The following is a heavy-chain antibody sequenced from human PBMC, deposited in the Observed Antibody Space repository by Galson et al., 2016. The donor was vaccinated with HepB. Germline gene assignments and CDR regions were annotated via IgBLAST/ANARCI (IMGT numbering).Heavy chain of an antibody. Sequence: SLRLSCAASGLTFNNYHMNWARQAPGKGLEWVSYIGSSSSPIYYADSVKGRFTISRDNAHNSLYLQMSSLRAEDSAVYYCAGDSGRTGAWDSWGRGTLVTVSS. CDR3: AGDSGRTGAWDS. CDR1: GLTFNNYH. CDR2: IGSSSSPI. D-gene: IGHD1-14*01. V-gene: IGHV3-48*01. J-gene: IGHJ4*02.